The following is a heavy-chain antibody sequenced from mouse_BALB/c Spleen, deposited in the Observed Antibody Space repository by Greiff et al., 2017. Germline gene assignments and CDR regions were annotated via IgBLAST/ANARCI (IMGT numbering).Heavy chain of an antibody. J-gene: IGHJ1*01. CDR1: GYTFTSYY. D-gene: IGHD2-3*01. CDR2: IYPGNVNT. CDR3: ARDGYYWYFDV. V-gene: IGHV1S56*01. Sequence: VKLKESGPELVKPGASVRISCKASGYTFTSYYIHWVKQRPGQGLEWIGWIYPGNVNTKYNEKFKGKATLTADKSSSTAYMQLSSLTSEDSAVYFCARDGYYWYFDVWGAGTTVTVSS.